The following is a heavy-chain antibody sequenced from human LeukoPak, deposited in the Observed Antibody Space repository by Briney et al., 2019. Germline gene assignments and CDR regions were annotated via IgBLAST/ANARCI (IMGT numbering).Heavy chain of an antibody. J-gene: IGHJ4*02. CDR3: ARGGLLWFGENQPFDY. V-gene: IGHV4-38-2*02. D-gene: IGHD3-10*01. CDR1: GYSISSGYY. CDR2: IYHSGST. Sequence: PSETLSLTCTVSGYSISSGYYWGWIRQPPGKGLEWIGSIYHSGSTYYNPSLKSRVTISVDTSKNQFSLKLSSVTAADTAVYYCARGGLLWFGENQPFDYWGQGTLVTVSS.